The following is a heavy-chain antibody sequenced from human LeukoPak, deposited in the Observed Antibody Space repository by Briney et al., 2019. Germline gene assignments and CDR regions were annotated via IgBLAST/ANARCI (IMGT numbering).Heavy chain of an antibody. Sequence: PGGSLRLSCAASVFTFSSYSMHCVRQAPGKGLEWVSSISSSSSYIYYADSVKGRFTISRDNAKNSLYLQMNSLRAEDTAVYYCARDYCSGGSCYSGFDPWGQGTLVTVSS. V-gene: IGHV3-21*01. J-gene: IGHJ5*02. D-gene: IGHD2-15*01. CDR1: VFTFSSYS. CDR2: ISSSSSYI. CDR3: ARDYCSGGSCYSGFDP.